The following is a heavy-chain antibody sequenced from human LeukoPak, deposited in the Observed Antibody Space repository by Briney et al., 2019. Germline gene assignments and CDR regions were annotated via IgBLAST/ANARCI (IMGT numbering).Heavy chain of an antibody. D-gene: IGHD6-13*01. CDR3: ARVIRIGGIFDY. J-gene: IGHJ4*02. V-gene: IGHV4-31*03. CDR2: IYYSGST. Sequence: SQTLSLTCTVSGGSISSGGYYWSWIRQHPGEGLEWIGYIYYSGSTYYNPSLKSRVTISIDTSKDQFSLKLSPVTAADTAVYYCARVIRIGGIFDYWGQGTLATVSS. CDR1: GGSISSGGYY.